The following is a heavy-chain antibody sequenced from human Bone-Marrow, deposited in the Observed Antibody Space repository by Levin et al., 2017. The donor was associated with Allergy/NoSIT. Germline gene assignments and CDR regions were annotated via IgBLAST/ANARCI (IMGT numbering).Heavy chain of an antibody. CDR3: AKDTAVLEWVLDTFDY. V-gene: IGHV3-23*01. CDR1: GFTFSSYA. J-gene: IGHJ4*02. D-gene: IGHD3-3*01. CDR2: ISGSGGST. Sequence: GGSLRLSCAASGFTFSSYAMSWVRQAPGKGLEWVSAISGSGGSTYYADSVKGRFTISRDNSKNTLYLQMNSLRAEDTAVYYCAKDTAVLEWVLDTFDYWGQGTLVTVSS.